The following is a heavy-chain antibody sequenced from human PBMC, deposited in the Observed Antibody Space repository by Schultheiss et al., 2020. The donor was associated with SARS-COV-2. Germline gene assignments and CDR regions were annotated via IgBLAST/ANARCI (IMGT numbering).Heavy chain of an antibody. J-gene: IGHJ4*02. V-gene: IGHV1-24*01. CDR2: FDPEDGET. CDR1: GYTLTELS. D-gene: IGHD3-16*01. CDR3: ARLPWGNFDY. Sequence: ASVKVSCKVSGYTLTELSMHWVRQAPGKGLEWMGGFDPEDGETIYAQKFQGRVTMTEDTSTDTAYLQWSSLKASDTAMYYCARLPWGNFDYWGQGTLVTVSS.